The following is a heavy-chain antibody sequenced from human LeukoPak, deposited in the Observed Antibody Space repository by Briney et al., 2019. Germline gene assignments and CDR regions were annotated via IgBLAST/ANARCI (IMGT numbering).Heavy chain of an antibody. CDR3: ARVFENGGLYYYYGMDV. CDR2: ISAYNGNT. V-gene: IGHV1-18*01. D-gene: IGHD4-23*01. Sequence: GASVEVSCKVSGYSFTTYGISWVRQAPGQGLEWMGWISAYNGNTNYAQKLQGRVTMTTDTSTSTAYMELRSLRSDDTAVYYCARVFENGGLYYYYGMDVWGQGTTVTVSS. CDR1: GYSFTTYG. J-gene: IGHJ6*02.